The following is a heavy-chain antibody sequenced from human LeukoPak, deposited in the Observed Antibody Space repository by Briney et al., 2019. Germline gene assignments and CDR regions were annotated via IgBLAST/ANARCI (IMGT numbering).Heavy chain of an antibody. CDR2: FNPNSGGA. CDR3: ARDSDSSGWYRGGEIDY. V-gene: IGHV1-2*02. Sequence: ASVKVSCKASGYAFTGYYMHWVRQAPGQGLEWMGWFNPNSGGANYAQKFKGRVTMTGDTSISTAYMELSRLRSDDTAVYYCARDSDSSGWYRGGEIDYWGQGTLVTVSS. CDR1: GYAFTGYY. D-gene: IGHD6-19*01. J-gene: IGHJ4*02.